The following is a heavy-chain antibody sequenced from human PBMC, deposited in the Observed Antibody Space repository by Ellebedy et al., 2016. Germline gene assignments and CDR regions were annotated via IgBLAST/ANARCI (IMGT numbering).Heavy chain of an antibody. Sequence: GESLKISCAASGFTFSSYAMSWVRQAPGKGLEWVSVISGSGGGTYYVDSVKGRFTISRDNSKNTLYLQMNSLRAEDTALYYCAKDISLARFGNYYYMDVWGKGTTVTVSS. J-gene: IGHJ6*03. CDR1: GFTFSSYA. CDR3: AKDISLARFGNYYYMDV. CDR2: ISGSGGGT. D-gene: IGHD3-16*01. V-gene: IGHV3-23*01.